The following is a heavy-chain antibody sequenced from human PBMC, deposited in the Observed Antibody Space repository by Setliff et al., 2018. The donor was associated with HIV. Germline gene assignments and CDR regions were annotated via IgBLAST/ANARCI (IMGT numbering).Heavy chain of an antibody. D-gene: IGHD3-10*01. Sequence: PSETLSLTCTVSGGSLSSSNYYCGWIRQPPGKGLEWIGSIYYSGNTYYNPSLKSRVTISGDTSKNQFSLKLKSVTAADTAVYYCARWHPPYGFWEEDYWGQGTLVTVSS. CDR3: ARWHPPYGFWEEDY. CDR1: GGSLSSSNYY. J-gene: IGHJ4*02. CDR2: IYYSGNT. V-gene: IGHV4-39*01.